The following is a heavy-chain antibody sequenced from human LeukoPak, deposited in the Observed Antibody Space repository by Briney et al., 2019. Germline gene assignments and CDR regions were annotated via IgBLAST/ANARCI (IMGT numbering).Heavy chain of an antibody. D-gene: IGHD3-22*01. V-gene: IGHV3-15*01. CDR3: TTGDYYDSSGDHTLDY. CDR1: GFTFSNAW. J-gene: IGHJ4*02. CDR2: IKSKTDGGTT. Sequence: PGGSLRLSCAASGFTFSNAWMSWVRQAPGKGLEWVGRIKSKTDGGTTDYAAPVKGRFTISRDDSKNTHYLQMNSLKTEDTAVYYCTTGDYYDSSGDHTLDYWGQGTLVTVSS.